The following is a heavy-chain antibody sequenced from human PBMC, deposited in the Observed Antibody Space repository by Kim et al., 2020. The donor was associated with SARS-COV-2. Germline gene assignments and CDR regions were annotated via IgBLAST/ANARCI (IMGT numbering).Heavy chain of an antibody. V-gene: IGHV3-9*01. J-gene: IGHJ4*02. Sequence: IGYADSVKGRFTISRDNAKNSLYLQMNSLRAEDTALYYCAKGAAGLRFDYWGQGTLVTVSS. CDR3: AKGAAGLRFDY. CDR2: I. D-gene: IGHD6-13*01.